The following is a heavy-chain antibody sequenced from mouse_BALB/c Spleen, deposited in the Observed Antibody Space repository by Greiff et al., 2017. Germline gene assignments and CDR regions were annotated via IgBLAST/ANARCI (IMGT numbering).Heavy chain of an antibody. D-gene: IGHD2-12*01. CDR1: GYNFTSYW. V-gene: IGHV1-55*01. CDR3: AREDDVDYFDY. J-gene: IGHJ2*01. CDR2: IYPGSGST. Sequence: QVQLQQPGAELVKPGTSVKLSCKASGYNFTSYWINWVKLRPGQGLEWIGDIYPGSGSTNYNEKFKSKATLTVDTSSSTAYMQLSSLASEDSALYYCAREDDVDYFDYWGQGTTLTVSS.